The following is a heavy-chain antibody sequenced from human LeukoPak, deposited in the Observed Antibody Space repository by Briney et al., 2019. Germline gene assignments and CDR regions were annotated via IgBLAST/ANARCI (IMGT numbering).Heavy chain of an antibody. V-gene: IGHV3-53*01. CDR2: ISTGGST. J-gene: IGHJ4*02. Sequence: GGSLRLSCAASGFTVGNSYMNWVRQAPGKGLEWVSLISTGGSTYFADSVKGRFTISRDDSKNTLFLQMNSLGAEDTAVYYCARSLDVDYWGQGTLVTVSS. CDR3: ARSLDVDY. D-gene: IGHD5-24*01. CDR1: GFTVGNSY.